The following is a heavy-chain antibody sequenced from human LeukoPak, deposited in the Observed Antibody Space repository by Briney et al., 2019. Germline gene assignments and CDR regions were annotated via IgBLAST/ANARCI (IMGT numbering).Heavy chain of an antibody. CDR2: ISWNSASI. V-gene: IGHV3-9*01. CDR1: GFTFDAYA. D-gene: IGHD2-15*01. CDR3: AKDMGYCSGGSCYYPGDYYYGMDV. J-gene: IGHJ6*02. Sequence: RSGGSLRLSCAASGFTFDAYAMHWVRQAPGKGLEWVLGISWNSASISYADSVKGRFTISRDNAKNSLYLQMNSLRAEDTALYYCAKDMGYCSGGSCYYPGDYYYGMDVWGQGTTVTVSS.